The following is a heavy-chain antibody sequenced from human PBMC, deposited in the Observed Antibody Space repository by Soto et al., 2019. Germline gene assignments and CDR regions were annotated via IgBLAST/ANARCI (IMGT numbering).Heavy chain of an antibody. D-gene: IGHD3-22*01. Sequence: ESLKLSCKVSGYSFAVYWITWVRQKPGKGLEWMGRIDPSDSQTYYSPSFRGHVTISVTKSITTVFLQWSSLRASDTAMYYCARQIYDSDTGPNFQYYFDSWGQGTPVTVSS. CDR3: ARQIYDSDTGPNFQYYFDS. CDR1: GYSFAVYW. CDR2: IDPSDSQT. V-gene: IGHV5-10-1*01. J-gene: IGHJ4*02.